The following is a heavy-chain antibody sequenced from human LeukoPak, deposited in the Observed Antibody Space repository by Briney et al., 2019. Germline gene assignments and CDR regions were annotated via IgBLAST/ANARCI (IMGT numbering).Heavy chain of an antibody. D-gene: IGHD4-17*01. CDR2: IYYSGGT. CDR3: ASERRFYFDY. J-gene: IGHJ4*02. CDR1: GGSISSSSYY. V-gene: IGHV4-39*07. Sequence: SETLSLTCTVSGGSISSSSYYWGWIRQPPGKGLEWIGSIYYSGGTYYNPSLKSRVTISVDTSKNQFSLKLSSVTAADTAVYYCASERRFYFDYWGQGTLVTVSS.